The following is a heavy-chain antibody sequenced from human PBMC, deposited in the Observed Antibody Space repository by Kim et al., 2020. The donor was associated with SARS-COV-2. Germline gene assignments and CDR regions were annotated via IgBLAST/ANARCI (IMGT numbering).Heavy chain of an antibody. CDR2: ISSSSSTI. V-gene: IGHV3-48*02. Sequence: GGSLRLSCAASGFTFSGYNMNWVRQPPGKGLEWVSYISSSSSTIYYADSVKGRFTISRDNAKNSLYLQMNSLRDEDTAVYYCARAGYGSGSYFPNWFESLGHGTLVTASS. CDR3: ARAGYGSGSYFPNWFES. J-gene: IGHJ5*01. D-gene: IGHD3-10*01. CDR1: GFTFSGYN.